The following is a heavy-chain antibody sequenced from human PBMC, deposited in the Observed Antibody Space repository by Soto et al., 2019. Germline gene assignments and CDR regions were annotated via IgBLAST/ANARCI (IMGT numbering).Heavy chain of an antibody. CDR2: IKQDGSQK. D-gene: IGHD4-17*01. CDR1: GFTLSSYW. J-gene: IGHJ4*02. V-gene: IGHV3-7*01. CDR3: MTSVTTHDY. Sequence: EVQLVESGGGLVQPGGSLRLSCAASGFTLSSYWMNWVRLAPGKGLEWVANIKQDGSQKNYVDSVKGRFTISRDNAKNSLYLQMSSLRAEDTAVYYCMTSVTTHDYWGQGILVTVSS.